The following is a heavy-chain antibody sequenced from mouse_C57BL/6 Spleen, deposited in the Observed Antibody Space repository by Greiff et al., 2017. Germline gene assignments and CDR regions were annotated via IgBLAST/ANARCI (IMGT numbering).Heavy chain of an antibody. D-gene: IGHD2-4*01. CDR3: ARDELRLGAYWYFDV. Sequence: QVQLKQPGAELVMPGASVKLSCKASGYTFTSYWMHWVKQRPGQGLEWIGEIDPSDSYTNYNQKFKGKSTLTVDKSSSTAYMQLSSLTSEDSAVYFCARDELRLGAYWYFDVWGTGTTGTVSS. J-gene: IGHJ1*03. CDR1: GYTFTSYW. V-gene: IGHV1-69*01. CDR2: IDPSDSYT.